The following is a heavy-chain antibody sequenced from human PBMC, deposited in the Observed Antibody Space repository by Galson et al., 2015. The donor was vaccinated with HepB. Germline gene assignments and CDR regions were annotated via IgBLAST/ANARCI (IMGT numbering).Heavy chain of an antibody. D-gene: IGHD6-6*01. CDR3: VKDSRASPQYSSSSPDY. Sequence: SLRLSCAGSGFTFSSYAMYWVRQAPGKGLEWVSVISSGGTTYYADSVKGRFTISRDNSKNTLYLQMNSLRADDTAVYYCVKDSRASPQYSSSSPDYWGQGTLVTVSS. CDR2: ISSGGTT. J-gene: IGHJ4*02. V-gene: IGHV3-23*01. CDR1: GFTFSSYA.